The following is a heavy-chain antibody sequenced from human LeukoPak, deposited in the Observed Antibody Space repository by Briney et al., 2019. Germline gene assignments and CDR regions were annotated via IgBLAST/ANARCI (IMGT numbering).Heavy chain of an antibody. CDR1: GFTLSSHV. D-gene: IGHD3-22*01. CDR2: TSYDGSNT. Sequence: PGKSLRLSCVVSGFTLSSHVMYWIRQAPGKGLEWVALTSYDGSNTDYTDSVKGRFIISRDNPRNTLYLQMNSLSAEDTASYYCARGGSSGYFDHWGQGALVTVSS. J-gene: IGHJ4*02. V-gene: IGHV3-30*03. CDR3: ARGGSSGYFDH.